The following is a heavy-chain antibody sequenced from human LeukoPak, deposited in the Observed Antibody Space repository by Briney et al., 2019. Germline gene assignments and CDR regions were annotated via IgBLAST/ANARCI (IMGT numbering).Heavy chain of an antibody. CDR3: ARDEVIVGAIGDWFDP. CDR2: ISSSTSHR. J-gene: IGHJ5*02. V-gene: IGHV3-11*05. Sequence: GGSLTLSCAASGFSFSYYYMSWIRQAPGKGLEGVSYISSSTSHRDYADSVKGRFTISRDNAKNSLYLQRNSLRAEDTAVYYCARDEVIVGAIGDWFDPWGQGTLVTVSS. D-gene: IGHD1-26*01. CDR1: GFSFSYYY.